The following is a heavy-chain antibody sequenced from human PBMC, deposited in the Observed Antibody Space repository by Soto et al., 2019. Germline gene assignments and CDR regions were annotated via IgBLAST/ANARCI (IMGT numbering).Heavy chain of an antibody. D-gene: IGHD1-7*01. V-gene: IGHV1-24*01. J-gene: IGHJ6*02. CDR3: ATNLLELLDYYAMDV. CDR1: GYTLTELS. CDR2: FDPEEGET. Sequence: ASVKVPCKVSGYTLTELSMHWVGQAPGKGLEWMAGFDPEEGETIYAQKFQGRVTMTEETSTDTAYMELSSLRSEDTAMYYCATNLLELLDYYAMDVWGQGTTVTVSS.